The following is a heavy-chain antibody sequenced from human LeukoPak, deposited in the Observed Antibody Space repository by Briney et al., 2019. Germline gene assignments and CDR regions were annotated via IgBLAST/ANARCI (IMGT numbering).Heavy chain of an antibody. V-gene: IGHV3-21*04. CDR3: AKPLTGGGSWPPFDS. CDR1: GFTFSSYT. Sequence: GGSLRLSCEASGFTFSSYTLTWVRQAPGKGLEWVSSISSSSGYIYYSDSVKGRFTISRDNAKRSLSLQMNSLRDEDTAVYYCAKPLTGGGSWPPFDSWGQGTLVTVSP. CDR2: ISSSSGYI. D-gene: IGHD2-15*01. J-gene: IGHJ4*02.